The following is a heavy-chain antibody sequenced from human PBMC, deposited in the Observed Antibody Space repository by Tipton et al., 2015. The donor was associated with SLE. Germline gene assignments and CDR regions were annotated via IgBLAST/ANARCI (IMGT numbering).Heavy chain of an antibody. CDR2: IYHSGII. Sequence: GLVKPSETLSLTCAVSGASVSSAGHWWTWVRQPAGKGLEWIGEIYHSGIINFNPSLKSRLTMSVDKSKNQFSLNLNFVTAADTAFYYCARVYDEIDYWGQGTLVTVSS. CDR1: GASVSSAGHW. CDR3: ARVYDEIDY. D-gene: IGHD3-22*01. J-gene: IGHJ4*02. V-gene: IGHV4-4*02.